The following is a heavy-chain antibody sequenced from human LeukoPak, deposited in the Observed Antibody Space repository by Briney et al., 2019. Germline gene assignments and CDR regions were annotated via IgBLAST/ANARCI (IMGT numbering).Heavy chain of an antibody. V-gene: IGHV1-69*05. CDR2: IIPIFGTA. CDR3: ARAGKYCSSTSCYESVGYYMDV. Sequence: AASVKVSCKASGGTFSSYAISWVRQAPGQGLEWMGGIIPIFGTANYAQKFQGRVTITTDESTSTAYMELSSLRSEDTAVYYCARAGKYCSSTSCYESVGYYMDVWGKGTTVTVSS. CDR1: GGTFSSYA. D-gene: IGHD2-2*01. J-gene: IGHJ6*03.